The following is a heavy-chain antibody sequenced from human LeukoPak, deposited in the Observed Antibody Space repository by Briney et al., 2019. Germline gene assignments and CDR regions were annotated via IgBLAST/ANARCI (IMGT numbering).Heavy chain of an antibody. CDR1: GGSISSSSHY. Sequence: PSETLSLTCTVSGGSISSSSHYWGWIRRPPGKGLEWIGSIYYSGSTYYNPSLKSRVTISVDTSKNQFSLKLSSVTAADTAVYYCARRRDFDYGDERNWFDPWGQGTLVTVSS. V-gene: IGHV4-39*07. CDR2: IYYSGST. CDR3: ARRRDFDYGDERNWFDP. D-gene: IGHD4-17*01. J-gene: IGHJ5*02.